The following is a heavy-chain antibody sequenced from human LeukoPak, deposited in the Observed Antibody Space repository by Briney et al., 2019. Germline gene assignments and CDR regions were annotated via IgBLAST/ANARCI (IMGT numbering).Heavy chain of an antibody. CDR3: ARDKRTLTNCSGGSCYSGAFDP. J-gene: IGHJ5*02. V-gene: IGHV4-59*01. CDR1: GGSISTYY. D-gene: IGHD2-15*01. Sequence: SETLSLTCTVSGGSISTYYWSWIRQPPGKGLEWIGYIYYTGSTNYNPSLKSRVTISVDTSKNQFSLKLSSVTAADTAVYYCARDKRTLTNCSGGSCYSGAFDPWGQGTLVTVSS. CDR2: IYYTGST.